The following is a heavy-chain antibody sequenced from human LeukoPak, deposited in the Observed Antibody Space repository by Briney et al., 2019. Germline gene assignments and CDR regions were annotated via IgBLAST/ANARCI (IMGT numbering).Heavy chain of an antibody. CDR3: ARKSILTSGRKPYDY. CDR1: GGPISSYY. Sequence: SETLSLTCTVSGGPISSYYWSWIRQPPGKGLEWIGYIYYSGSTNYNPSLKSRVTISVDTSKNQFSLRLNSVTAADTAVYYCARKSILTSGRKPYDYWDQGALVTVSS. CDR2: IYYSGST. V-gene: IGHV4-59*12. J-gene: IGHJ4*02. D-gene: IGHD2-15*01.